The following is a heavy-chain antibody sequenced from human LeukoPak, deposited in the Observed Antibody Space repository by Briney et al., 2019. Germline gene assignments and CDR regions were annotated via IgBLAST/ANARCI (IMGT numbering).Heavy chain of an antibody. J-gene: IGHJ5*02. D-gene: IGHD6-13*01. V-gene: IGHV1-69*13. Sequence: SVKVSCKASGGTFSSYAISWVRQAPGQGLEWMGGIIPIFGTANYAQKFQGRVTITADESTSTAYMELSSLRSEDTAVYYCARGWGGIAAAGNWFDPWGQGTLVTVSS. CDR1: GGTFSSYA. CDR3: ARGWGGIAAAGNWFDP. CDR2: IIPIFGTA.